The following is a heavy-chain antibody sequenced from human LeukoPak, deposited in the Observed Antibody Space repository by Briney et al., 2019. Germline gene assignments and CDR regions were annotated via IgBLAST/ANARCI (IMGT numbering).Heavy chain of an antibody. Sequence: ASVKVSCKASGGTFSSYAISWVRQAPGQGLEWMGGIIPIFGTANYAQKFQGRVTITADESTSTAYMELSSLRSEDTAVYYCAAYNSSSWFYYYYYYGMDVWGQGTTVTVSS. CDR1: GGTFSSYA. CDR2: IIPIFGTA. D-gene: IGHD6-13*01. CDR3: AAYNSSSWFYYYYYYGMDV. V-gene: IGHV1-69*13. J-gene: IGHJ6*02.